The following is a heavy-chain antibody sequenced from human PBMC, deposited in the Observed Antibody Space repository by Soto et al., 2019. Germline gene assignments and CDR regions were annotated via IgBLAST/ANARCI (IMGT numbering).Heavy chain of an antibody. D-gene: IGHD3-10*01. V-gene: IGHV1-18*01. CDR3: ARGRYGAY. CDR1: GYTFTSYG. J-gene: IGHJ4*02. CDR2: ISAHNGNT. Sequence: QVHLVQSGAEVKKPGASVKVSCKGSGYTFTSYGITWVRQAPGQGLEWMGWISAHNGNTDYAQKLQGRVTVTRDTSTSTAYMEPRSLRSDDTAGYYCARGRYGAYWGQGALVTVSS.